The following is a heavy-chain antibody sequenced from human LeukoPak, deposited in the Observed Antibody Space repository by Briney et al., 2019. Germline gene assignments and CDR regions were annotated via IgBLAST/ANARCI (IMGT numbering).Heavy chain of an antibody. V-gene: IGHV3-74*01. D-gene: IGHD3-9*01. CDR2: INIDGSNT. Sequence: PGGSLRLSCAASGFPFSSYWMHWVRQAPGKGLVWVSRINIDGSNTNYADSVKGRFTISRDNAKNSLYLQMNSLRAEDTALYYCARVDMTSAYMDVWGKGTTVTVSS. J-gene: IGHJ6*03. CDR1: GFPFSSYW. CDR3: ARVDMTSAYMDV.